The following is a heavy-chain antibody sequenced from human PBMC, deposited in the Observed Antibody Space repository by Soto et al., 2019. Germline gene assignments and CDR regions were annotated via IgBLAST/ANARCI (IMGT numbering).Heavy chain of an antibody. V-gene: IGHV3-23*01. CDR2: ISGSGGST. J-gene: IGHJ5*02. CDR3: AKDPGDFWSGYYHWFDP. Sequence: HPGGSLRLSCAASGFTLRSYAMSWVRQAPGKGLEWVSAISGSGGSTYYADSVKGRFTISRDNSKNTLYLQMNSLRAEDTAVYYCAKDPGDFWSGYYHWFDPWGQGTLVTVSS. CDR1: GFTLRSYA. D-gene: IGHD3-3*01.